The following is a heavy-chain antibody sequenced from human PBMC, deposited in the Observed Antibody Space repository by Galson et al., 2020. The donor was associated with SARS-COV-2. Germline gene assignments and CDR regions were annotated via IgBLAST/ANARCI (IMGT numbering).Heavy chain of an antibody. J-gene: IGHJ4*02. D-gene: IGHD7-27*01. Sequence: GGSLRLSCAASGFTFSSYWMHWVRQAPGKGLVWVSRIYSEGSSTSYADSVTGRFTISGDNAKNTLYLQMNSLTAEDTAVYYCARGDMGNDYFDYWGQGTLFTVSS. CDR2: IYSEGSST. V-gene: IGHV3-74*01. CDR1: GFTFSSYW. CDR3: ARGDMGNDYFDY.